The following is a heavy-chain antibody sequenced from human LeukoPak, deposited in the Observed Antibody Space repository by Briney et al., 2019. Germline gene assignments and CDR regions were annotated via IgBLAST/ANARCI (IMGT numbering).Heavy chain of an antibody. Sequence: ASVKVSCKASGYTLTGYYMHWVRQAPGQGLEWMGWINPNSGGTNYAQKFQGRVTMTRDTSISTAYMELSRLRSDDTAVYYCARADCSGGSFCGMIDDYWGQGTLVTVSS. CDR3: ARADCSGGSFCGMIDDY. J-gene: IGHJ4*02. CDR1: GYTLTGYY. CDR2: INPNSGGT. D-gene: IGHD2-15*01. V-gene: IGHV1-2*02.